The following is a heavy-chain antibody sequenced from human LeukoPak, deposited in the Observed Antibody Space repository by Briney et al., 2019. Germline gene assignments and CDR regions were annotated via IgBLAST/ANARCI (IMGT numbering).Heavy chain of an antibody. CDR3: ARGESTYFDY. CDR2: INPSGGST. CDR1: GYTFTSYY. J-gene: IGHJ4*02. Sequence: ASVKVSCKASGYTFTSYYMHWVRQAPGQGLEWMAIINPSGGSTSYAQKFQGRVTMTRVTSTSTVDLELSSLRSGDTAVYYCARGESTYFDYWGQGTLVTVSS. V-gene: IGHV1-46*01.